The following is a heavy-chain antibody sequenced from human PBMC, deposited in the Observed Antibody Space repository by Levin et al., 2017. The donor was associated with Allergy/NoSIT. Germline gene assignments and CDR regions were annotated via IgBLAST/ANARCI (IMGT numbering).Heavy chain of an antibody. Sequence: AGESLKISCAASGFTFSSYRMNWVRQAPGKGLEWVSSISTGSSYIYYADSVKGRFTISRDNAKNSLYLQMNSLRAEDTAVYYCARERVPTTTDAFDIWGQGTMVTVSS. V-gene: IGHV3-21*06. CDR1: GFTFSSYR. J-gene: IGHJ3*02. CDR2: ISTGSSYI. CDR3: ARERVPTTTDAFDI. D-gene: IGHD1-26*01.